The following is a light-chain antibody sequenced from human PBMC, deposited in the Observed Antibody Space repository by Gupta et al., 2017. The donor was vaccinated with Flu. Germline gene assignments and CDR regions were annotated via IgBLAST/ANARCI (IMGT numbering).Light chain of an antibody. V-gene: IGLV1-51*02. J-gene: IGLJ3*02. Sequence: QSVFTQPPSVSAAPGQKVTISCSGSSSNIGDKYVSWYKKLPGAAPKLPIYEDSKRPSGIPDRVSGSKSGTSATLGITGLQTGDEADYYCGTWDTSLSAAVFGGGTKLTVL. CDR1: SSNIGDKY. CDR3: GTWDTSLSAAV. CDR2: EDS.